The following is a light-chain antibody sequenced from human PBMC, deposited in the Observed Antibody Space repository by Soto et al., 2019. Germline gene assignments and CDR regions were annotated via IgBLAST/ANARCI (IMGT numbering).Light chain of an antibody. Sequence: QSVLTQPPSASGSPGQSVTISCTGTSSDVGGYNYVSWYQQHPGKAPKLMIYEVTKRPSGVPDRFSASKSGNTASLTVSGLQAEDEADYYCSSYAGSSNVFGTGTKVTVL. V-gene: IGLV2-8*01. CDR3: SSYAGSSNV. CDR2: EVT. CDR1: SSDVGGYNY. J-gene: IGLJ1*01.